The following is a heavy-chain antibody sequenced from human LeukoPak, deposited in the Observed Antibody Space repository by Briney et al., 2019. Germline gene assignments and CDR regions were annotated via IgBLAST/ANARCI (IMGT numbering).Heavy chain of an antibody. CDR2: INHSGST. D-gene: IGHD1-26*01. CDR3: ARAVVGATGGYYFDY. Sequence: KASETLSLTCAVYGGSFSGYYWSWIRQPPGKGLEWIGEINHSGSTNYNPSLKSRVTISVDTSKNQFSLKLSSVTAADTAVYYCARAVVGATGGYYFDYWGQGTLVTVSS. V-gene: IGHV4-34*01. J-gene: IGHJ4*02. CDR1: GGSFSGYY.